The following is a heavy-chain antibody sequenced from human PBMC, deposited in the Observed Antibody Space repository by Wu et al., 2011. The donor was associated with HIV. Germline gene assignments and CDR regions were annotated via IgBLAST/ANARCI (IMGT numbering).Heavy chain of an antibody. CDR2: IIPVFGTT. CDR1: GGTFGSFA. V-gene: IGHV1-69*14. D-gene: IGHD4-23*01. J-gene: IGHJ3*01. CDR3: VRRGSTVVTGAFDS. Sequence: QFQLVQSGAEVKKPGSSVKVSCKASGGTFGSFAFSWVRQAPGQGPAWMGRIIPVFGTTNYAQKFQGRVTITADKSTNTAYMELNSLISEDTAMYYCVRRGSTVVTGAFDSLGPRDNGRRLF.